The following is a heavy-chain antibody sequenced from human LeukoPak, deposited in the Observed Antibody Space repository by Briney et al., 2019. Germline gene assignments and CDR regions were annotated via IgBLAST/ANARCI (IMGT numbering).Heavy chain of an antibody. J-gene: IGHJ4*02. V-gene: IGHV3-30*03. Sequence: PGGSLRLSCAASGFTFRNYVIHWVRQAPGKGLEWVAVISYDGSNKYYADSVKGRFTISRDNSKNTLYLQMYSLRAEDTAVYYCATSAAYCSGGSCYSDWGQGTLVTVSS. CDR3: ATSAAYCSGGSCYSD. CDR1: GFTFRNYV. D-gene: IGHD2-15*01. CDR2: ISYDGSNK.